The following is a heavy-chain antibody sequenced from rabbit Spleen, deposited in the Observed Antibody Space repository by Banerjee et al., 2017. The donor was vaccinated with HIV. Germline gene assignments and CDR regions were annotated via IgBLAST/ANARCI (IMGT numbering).Heavy chain of an antibody. CDR3: ARGSATMTMVITGFYLSL. J-gene: IGHJ4*01. Sequence: QQLVESGGGLVKPGASLTLTCKASGFSFSSGYDMCWVRQAPGKGLEWIGYIYAGSSGSTYYASWAKGRFTISKTSSTTVTLQMTSLTAADTATYFCARGSATMTMVITGFYLSLWGPGTLVTVS. V-gene: IGHV1S40*01. CDR2: IYAGSSGST. D-gene: IGHD2-1*01. CDR1: GFSFSSGYD.